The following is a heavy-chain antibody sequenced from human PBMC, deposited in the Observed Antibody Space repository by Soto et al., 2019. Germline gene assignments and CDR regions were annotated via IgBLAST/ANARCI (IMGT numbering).Heavy chain of an antibody. V-gene: IGHV4-31*03. J-gene: IGHJ4*02. CDR3: ARGDGDRSAGLDS. D-gene: IGHD4-17*01. CDR1: GVSISDSYY. CDR2: IFHNGNT. Sequence: QVQLQESGPGLVKPAQTLSLTCSVSGVSISDSYYWNWIRQPPGKGLEWIGYIFHNGNTYYNPSLRSRRSISGATSKNQCSRRLASGTGADTAVYDCARGDGDRSAGLDSGGQGTLVTVSS.